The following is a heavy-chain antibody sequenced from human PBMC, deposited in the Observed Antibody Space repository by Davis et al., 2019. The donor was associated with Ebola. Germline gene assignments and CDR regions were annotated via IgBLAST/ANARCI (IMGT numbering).Heavy chain of an antibody. D-gene: IGHD5-18*01. J-gene: IGHJ4*02. V-gene: IGHV4-61*08. CDR3: ARGSYSYGYSLDY. CDR1: GGSISGGYY. Sequence: PSETLSLTCTVSGGSISGGYYWSWIRQPPGEGLEWIGRIYYSGSTNYNPSLKSRVTISVDTSKNQFSLKLSSVTAADTAVYYCARGSYSYGYSLDYWGQGTLVTVSS. CDR2: IYYSGST.